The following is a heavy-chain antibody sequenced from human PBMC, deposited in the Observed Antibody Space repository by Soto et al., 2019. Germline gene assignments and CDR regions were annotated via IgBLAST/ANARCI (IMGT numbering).Heavy chain of an antibody. Sequence: GGSLRLSCAASGFTFSSYAMSWVRQAPGKGLEWVSAISGSGGSTYYADSVKGRFTISRDNSKNTLYLQMNSLRAEDTAVYYCASRGRGYSGYDYHYYYGMEVWDQGSTVTVSS. CDR3: ASRGRGYSGYDYHYYYGMEV. CDR1: GFTFSSYA. V-gene: IGHV3-23*01. CDR2: ISGSGGST. D-gene: IGHD5-12*01. J-gene: IGHJ6*02.